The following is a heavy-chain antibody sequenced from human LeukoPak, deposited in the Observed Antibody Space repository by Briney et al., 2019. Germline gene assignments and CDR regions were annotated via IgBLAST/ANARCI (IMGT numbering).Heavy chain of an antibody. V-gene: IGHV4-39*07. CDR2: ICYSVNT. D-gene: IGHD4-17*01. Sequence: SETLSLTCTVSGGSISSSSYYWGWVRQPPGKGLEWIGSICYSVNTYYNPSLKSRVTISVDTSKNQFSLNLSSVTAADTAVYYCASRKGLRFAFDIWGQGTMVTVSS. CDR1: GGSISSSSYY. CDR3: ASRKGLRFAFDI. J-gene: IGHJ3*02.